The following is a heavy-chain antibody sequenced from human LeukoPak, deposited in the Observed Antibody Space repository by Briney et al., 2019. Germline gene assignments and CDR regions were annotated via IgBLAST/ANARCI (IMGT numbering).Heavy chain of an antibody. CDR1: GGSITDYY. CDR2: IYYSGTT. CDR3: AGGYSSSWYTFDP. Sequence: SETLSLTCTVSGGSITDYYWGWIRQPPGKGLEWMGYIYYSGTTNYNPSLKSRVSMSVDTSKNQFSLKLSSVTAADTAVYYCAGGYSSSWYTFDPWGQGTLVTVSS. V-gene: IGHV4-59*01. J-gene: IGHJ5*02. D-gene: IGHD6-13*01.